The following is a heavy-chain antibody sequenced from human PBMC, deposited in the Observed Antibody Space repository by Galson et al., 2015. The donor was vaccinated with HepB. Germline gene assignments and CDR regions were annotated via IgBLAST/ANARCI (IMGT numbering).Heavy chain of an antibody. V-gene: IGHV3-23*01. CDR3: AKVAIELIWYTLVFDY. D-gene: IGHD2-2*02. Sequence: SLRLSCAASGFTFSSYAMSWVRQAPGKGLEWVSAISGSGGSTYYADSVKGRFTISRDNSKNTLYLQMNSLRAEDTAVYYCAKVAIELIWYTLVFDYWGQGTLVTVSS. CDR1: GFTFSSYA. J-gene: IGHJ4*02. CDR2: ISGSGGST.